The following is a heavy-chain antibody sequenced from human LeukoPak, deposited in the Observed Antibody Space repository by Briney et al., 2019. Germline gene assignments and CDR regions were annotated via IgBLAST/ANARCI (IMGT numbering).Heavy chain of an antibody. J-gene: IGHJ6*02. V-gene: IGHV3-33*08. CDR2: IWYDGSNK. D-gene: IGHD6-6*01. Sequence: GGSLRLSCAASGFTFSGYSMNWVRQAPGKGLEWVAVIWYDGSNKYYADSVKGRFTISRDNSKNTLYLQMNSLRAEDTAVYYCARDDEYSSSSDYYYGMDVWGQGTTVTVSS. CDR3: ARDDEYSSSSDYYYGMDV. CDR1: GFTFSGYS.